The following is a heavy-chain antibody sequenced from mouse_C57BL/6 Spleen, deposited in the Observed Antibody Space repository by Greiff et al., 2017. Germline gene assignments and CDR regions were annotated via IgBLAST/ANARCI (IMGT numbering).Heavy chain of an antibody. CDR3: ARAHYYGSSNYFDY. J-gene: IGHJ2*01. CDR1: GFSLTSYG. CDR2: IWSGGST. Sequence: VKLMESGPGLVQPSQSLSITCTVSGFSLTSYGVHWVRQSPGKGLEWLGVIWSGGSTDYNAAFISRLSISKDNSKSQVFFKMNSLQADDTAIYYCARAHYYGSSNYFDYWGQGTTLTVSS. D-gene: IGHD1-1*01. V-gene: IGHV2-2*01.